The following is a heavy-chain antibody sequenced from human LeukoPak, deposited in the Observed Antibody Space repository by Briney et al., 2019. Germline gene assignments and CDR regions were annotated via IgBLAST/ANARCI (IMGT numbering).Heavy chain of an antibody. CDR3: ARGVYGNFDY. Sequence: GGSLRLSCAASGFTFSSYGMHWVRQAPGKGLEWVAFIRYDGSNKYYADSVKGRFTISRDNSKNTLYLQMNGLRAEDTAIYYCARGVYGNFDYWGQGTLVTVSS. J-gene: IGHJ4*02. CDR1: GFTFSSYG. D-gene: IGHD3-10*01. V-gene: IGHV3-30*02. CDR2: IRYDGSNK.